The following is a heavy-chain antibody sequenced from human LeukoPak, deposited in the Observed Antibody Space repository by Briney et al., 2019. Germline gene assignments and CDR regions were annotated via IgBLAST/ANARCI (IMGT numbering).Heavy chain of an antibody. CDR1: GYTFTGYY. CDR3: ARDGTLTGTTHYYYYMDV. CDR2: INPNSGGT. V-gene: IGHV1-2*02. J-gene: IGHJ6*03. Sequence: ASVKVSCKASGYTFTGYYMHWVRQAPGQGLEWMGWINPNSGGTNYAQKFQGRVTMTRDTSISTAYMELSRLRSDDTAVYYCARDGTLTGTTHYYYYMDVWGKGTTVTVSS. D-gene: IGHD1-7*01.